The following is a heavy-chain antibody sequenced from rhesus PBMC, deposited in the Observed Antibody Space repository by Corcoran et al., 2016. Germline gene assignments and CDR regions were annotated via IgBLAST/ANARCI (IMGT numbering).Heavy chain of an antibody. J-gene: IGHJ4*01. CDR1: GGSFSSYW. CDR3: ARFGAAGLFDY. Sequence: QVQLQESDPGVVKPSETLSLTCAVSGGSFSSYWWSWIRQPPGKGLEWIGDINGNSGRTNSNPSLKSRVTISKDASKNRFSLKLSSVTTADTAVYYCARFGAAGLFDYWGQGVLVTVSS. V-gene: IGHV4-80*01. CDR2: INGNSGRT. D-gene: IGHD6-25*01.